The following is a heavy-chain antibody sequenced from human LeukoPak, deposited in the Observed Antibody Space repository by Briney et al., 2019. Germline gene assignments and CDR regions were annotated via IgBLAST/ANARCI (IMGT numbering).Heavy chain of an antibody. CDR2: INHSGST. D-gene: IGHD2-2*01. CDR1: GVSFSGYY. J-gene: IGHJ6*02. Sequence: PSETLSLTCAVYGVSFSGYYWSWTRQPPGKGLEWIGEINHSGSTNYNPSLKSRVTISVDTSKNQFSLKLSSVTAADTAVYYCAGGEVVVPAAMKPLMSGMDVWGQGTTVTVSS. CDR3: AGGEVVVPAAMKPLMSGMDV. V-gene: IGHV4-34*01.